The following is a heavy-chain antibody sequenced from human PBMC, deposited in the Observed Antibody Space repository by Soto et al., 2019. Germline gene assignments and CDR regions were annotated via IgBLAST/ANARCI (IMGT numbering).Heavy chain of an antibody. CDR1: GFTFSSYE. Sequence: GGSLRLSCAASGFTFSSYEMNWVRQAPGKGLEWVSYISSGGTTIYYANSVKGRFTISRDNAKNSLDLQMNSLRADDTAIYYCARALDFWSGYLSDWGQGTLVTVSS. CDR2: ISSGGTTI. CDR3: ARALDFWSGYLSD. J-gene: IGHJ4*02. D-gene: IGHD3-3*01. V-gene: IGHV3-48*03.